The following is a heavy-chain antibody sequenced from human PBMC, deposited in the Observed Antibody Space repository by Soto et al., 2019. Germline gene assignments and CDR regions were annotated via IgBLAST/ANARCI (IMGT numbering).Heavy chain of an antibody. Sequence: QVQLVQSGAEVKKPGSSVKVSSKASGGTFSSYSINWVRQAPGQGLEWMGEIIPIFGTANYAQKFQGRVTITADESTSTAYMELSSLISEDTAVYYCARDGGRHSGGIDYWGQGTLVTVSS. CDR1: GGTFSSYS. CDR3: ARDGGRHSGGIDY. CDR2: IIPIFGTA. V-gene: IGHV1-69*01. J-gene: IGHJ4*02. D-gene: IGHD1-26*01.